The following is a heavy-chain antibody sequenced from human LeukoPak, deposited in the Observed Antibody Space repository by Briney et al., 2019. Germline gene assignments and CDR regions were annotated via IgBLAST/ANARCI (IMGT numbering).Heavy chain of an antibody. J-gene: IGHJ4*02. CDR3: ARTYYDFWSGYPKHFDY. Sequence: SETLSLTCTVSGGSIRSSYYYWGWIRQHPGKGLEWIGYIYYSGSTYYNPSLKSRVTISVDTSKNQFSLKLSSVTAADTAVYYCARTYYDFWSGYPKHFDYWGQGTLVTVSS. CDR1: GGSIRSSYYY. CDR2: IYYSGST. V-gene: IGHV4-31*03. D-gene: IGHD3-3*01.